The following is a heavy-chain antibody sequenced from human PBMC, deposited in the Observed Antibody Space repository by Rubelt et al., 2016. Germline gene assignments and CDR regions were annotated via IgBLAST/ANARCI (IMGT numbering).Heavy chain of an antibody. V-gene: IGHV4-31*02. CDR2: IYYSGST. D-gene: IGHD3-10*01. CDR3: ARDLSPRSLPYYFDY. Sequence: GKGLEWIGYIYYSGSTYYNPSLKSRVTISVDTSKNQFSLKLSSVTAADTAVYYCARDLSPRSLPYYFDYWGQGTLVTVSS. J-gene: IGHJ4*02.